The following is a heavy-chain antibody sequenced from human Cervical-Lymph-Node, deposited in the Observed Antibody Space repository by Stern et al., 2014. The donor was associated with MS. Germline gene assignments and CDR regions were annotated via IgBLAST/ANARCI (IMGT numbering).Heavy chain of an antibody. Sequence: EESGPVLVKPTETLTLTCTVSGFSLSNARMGVSWIRQPPGKALEWLAHIFSNDDKSYSTSLKSRLTISKDTSKSQVVLTMTNMDPVDTATYYCARIRSIAAAKFDYWGQGTLVTVSS. CDR1: GFSLSNARMG. V-gene: IGHV2-26*01. CDR2: IFSNDDK. J-gene: IGHJ4*02. CDR3: ARIRSIAAAKFDY. D-gene: IGHD6-13*01.